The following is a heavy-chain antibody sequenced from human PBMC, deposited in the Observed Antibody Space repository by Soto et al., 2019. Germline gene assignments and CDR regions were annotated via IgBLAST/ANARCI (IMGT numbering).Heavy chain of an antibody. D-gene: IGHD1-26*01. Sequence: QVQLVQSGAEVKKPGASVKVSCKAFGYTFTSYGISWVRQAPGQGLEWMGWISGYNGNTKYAQKFQGRVTMTTDTSTSTAYMELRSLRSDDTAVYYCTRGPKESSGSPRWYWGQGTLVTVSS. CDR3: TRGPKESSGSPRWY. CDR1: GYTFTSYG. CDR2: ISGYNGNT. J-gene: IGHJ4*02. V-gene: IGHV1-18*01.